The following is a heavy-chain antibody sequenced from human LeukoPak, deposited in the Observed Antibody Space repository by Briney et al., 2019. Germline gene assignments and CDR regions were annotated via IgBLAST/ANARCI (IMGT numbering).Heavy chain of an antibody. J-gene: IGHJ4*02. V-gene: IGHV4-59*01. CDR3: ARVVFGSLDY. CDR2: IYYSGST. D-gene: IGHD2-21*01. Sequence: KSSETLSLTRTVSGGSISSYYWSWIRQPPGKGLERIGYIYYSGSTNYNPSLKSRVTISVDTSKNQFSLKLSSVTAADTAVYYCARVVFGSLDYWGQGTLVTVSS. CDR1: GGSISSYY.